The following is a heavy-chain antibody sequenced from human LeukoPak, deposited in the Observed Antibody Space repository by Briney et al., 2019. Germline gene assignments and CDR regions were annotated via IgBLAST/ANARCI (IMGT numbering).Heavy chain of an antibody. Sequence: GGSLRLSCAASGFTFSSYAMHWVRQAPGTGLEWVAVISYDGSNKYYADSVKGRFTISRDNSKNTLYLQMNSLRAEDTAVYYCARDRAYGDYRDAFDIWGQGTMVTVSS. D-gene: IGHD4-17*01. CDR1: GFTFSSYA. CDR3: ARDRAYGDYRDAFDI. J-gene: IGHJ3*02. V-gene: IGHV3-30*04. CDR2: ISYDGSNK.